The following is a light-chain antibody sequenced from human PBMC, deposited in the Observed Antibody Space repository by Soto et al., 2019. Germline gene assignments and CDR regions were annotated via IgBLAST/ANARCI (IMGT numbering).Light chain of an antibody. J-gene: IGKJ1*01. Sequence: EVVLTQSPVTLSVSPGERATLSCRASQSVSNNLAWYQQKPGQAPRLLIYGASTRATGIPARFSGSGSGTEFTLTISSLQSEDFAVYHCQQYNNWPVTFGQGTKVEIK. CDR2: GAS. CDR1: QSVSNN. V-gene: IGKV3-15*01. CDR3: QQYNNWPVT.